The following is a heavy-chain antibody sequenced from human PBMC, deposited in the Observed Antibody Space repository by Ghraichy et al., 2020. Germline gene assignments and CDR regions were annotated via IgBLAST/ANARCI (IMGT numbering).Heavy chain of an antibody. CDR1: GFTFSNAW. CDR2: IKSKTDGGTT. D-gene: IGHD1-26*01. J-gene: IGHJ3*02. V-gene: IGHV3-15*01. Sequence: GGSLRLSCAASGFTFSNAWMSWVRQAPGKGLEWVGRIKSKTDGGTTDYAAPVKGRFTISRDDSKNTLYLQMNSLKTEDTAVYYCTTEPISYHGAFDIWGQGTMVTVSS. CDR3: TTEPISYHGAFDI.